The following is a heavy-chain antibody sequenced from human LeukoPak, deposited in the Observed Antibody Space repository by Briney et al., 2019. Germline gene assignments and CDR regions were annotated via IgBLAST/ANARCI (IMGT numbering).Heavy chain of an antibody. V-gene: IGHV1-2*02. D-gene: IGHD2-15*01. CDR2: INPNSSGT. Sequence: ASVTVSCKASGYTFTGSYMHWVRQAPGQGREWMGWINPNSSGTNYAQKFLCRVTMTRDTSIRTGYMELSRLRSDDTAVYYCARHLSGCSGGTCADAFDIWGQGTMVSVSS. CDR3: ARHLSGCSGGTCADAFDI. J-gene: IGHJ3*02. CDR1: GYTFTGSY.